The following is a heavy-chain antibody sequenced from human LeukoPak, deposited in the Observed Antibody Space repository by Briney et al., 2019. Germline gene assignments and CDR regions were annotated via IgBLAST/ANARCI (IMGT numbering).Heavy chain of an antibody. CDR2: INPNSGGT. V-gene: IGHV1-2*02. CDR1: GYTFTAYY. CDR3: ARDGIYSRSFDAFDI. J-gene: IGHJ3*02. Sequence: ASVKVSCKASGYTFTAYYMHWVRQAPGQGPEWMGWINPNSGGTDYAQKFQGRVTMTRDTSISTAYMELSSLTSDDTAVYYCARDGIYSRSFDAFDIWGQGTMVTVSS. D-gene: IGHD6-13*01.